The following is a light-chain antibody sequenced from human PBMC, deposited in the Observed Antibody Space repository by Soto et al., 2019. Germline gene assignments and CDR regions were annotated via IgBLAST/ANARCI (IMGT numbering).Light chain of an antibody. CDR2: KVS. CDR1: QILAYSDGNTY. J-gene: IGKJ1*01. V-gene: IGKV2-30*01. Sequence: DVVLTQSPLSLPATLVQPASISCSSSQILAYSDGNTYLNWFHQRPGQSPRRLIYKVSSRDSGVPDRFSGSGSGTDFTLHISRVEAEDVGLYYCMQGTHWPTTCGQGTKGDIK. CDR3: MQGTHWPTT.